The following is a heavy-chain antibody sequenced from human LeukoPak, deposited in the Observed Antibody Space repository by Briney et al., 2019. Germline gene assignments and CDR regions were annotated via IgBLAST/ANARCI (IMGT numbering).Heavy chain of an antibody. D-gene: IGHD2-15*01. Sequence: PSETLSLTCTVSGGSISSYYWSWIRQPPGKGLEWIGYIYYSGSTNYNPSLKSRVTISVDKSKNQFSLKLSSVTAADTAVYYCASALLGYCSGGSCPTAFYYYYMDVWGKGTTVTVSS. V-gene: IGHV4-59*12. CDR2: IYYSGST. CDR3: ASALLGYCSGGSCPTAFYYYYMDV. J-gene: IGHJ6*03. CDR1: GGSISSYY.